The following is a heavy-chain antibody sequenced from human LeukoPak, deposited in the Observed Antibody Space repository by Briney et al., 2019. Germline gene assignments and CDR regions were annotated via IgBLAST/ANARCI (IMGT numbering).Heavy chain of an antibody. CDR3: ARDDYYDSSGYYDY. J-gene: IGHJ4*02. V-gene: IGHV1-18*01. Sequence: ASVKVSCKASGYTFTSYGIRWVRQAPGQGLEWMGWISAYNGNTNYAQKLQGRVTMTTDTSTSTAYMELRSLRSDDTAVYYCARDDYYDSSGYYDYWGQGTLVTVSS. D-gene: IGHD3-22*01. CDR1: GYTFTSYG. CDR2: ISAYNGNT.